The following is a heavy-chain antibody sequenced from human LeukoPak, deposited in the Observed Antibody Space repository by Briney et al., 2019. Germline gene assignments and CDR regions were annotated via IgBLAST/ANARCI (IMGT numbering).Heavy chain of an antibody. V-gene: IGHV3-30-3*01. CDR2: ISYDGSNK. D-gene: IGHD6-13*01. J-gene: IGHJ4*02. Sequence: GGSLRLSCAASGFTFSSYAMHWVRQAPGKGLEWVAVISYDGSNKYYADSVKGRFTISRDNSKNTLYLQMSSLRSEDTAVYYCAREGSSSRNFDYWGQGTLVTVSS. CDR3: AREGSSSRNFDY. CDR1: GFTFSSYA.